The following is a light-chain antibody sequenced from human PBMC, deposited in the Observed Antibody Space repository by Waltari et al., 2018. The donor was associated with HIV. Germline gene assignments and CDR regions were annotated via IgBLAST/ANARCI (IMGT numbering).Light chain of an antibody. J-gene: IGKJ3*01. CDR2: TAT. CDR1: QNINTY. Sequence: DIQMTQSPSSLPASIGDRVTIACRASQNINTYLNWYQQKPGKAPRALISTATTLHSGVPSRFSGSGSGTDFTLTITDLQPEDFATYFCQQSYTSPTFGPGTTVDLK. V-gene: IGKV1-39*01. CDR3: QQSYTSPT.